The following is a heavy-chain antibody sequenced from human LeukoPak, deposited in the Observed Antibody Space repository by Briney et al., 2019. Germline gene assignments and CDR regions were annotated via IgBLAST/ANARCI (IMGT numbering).Heavy chain of an antibody. J-gene: IGHJ6*03. CDR1: GYTFTGYY. D-gene: IGHD4-11*01. V-gene: IGHV1-2*04. Sequence: GASVKVSCKASGYTFTGYYMHWVRQAPGQGLEWMGWINPNSGGTNYAQKFQGWVTMTRDTSISTAYMELSRLRSDDTAVYYCVSGYSDYADYYNYYMGVWGKGTTVTVSS. CDR2: INPNSGGT. CDR3: VSGYSDYADYYNYYMGV.